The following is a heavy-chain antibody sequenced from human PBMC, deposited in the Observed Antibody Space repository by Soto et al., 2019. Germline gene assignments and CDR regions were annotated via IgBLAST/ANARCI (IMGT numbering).Heavy chain of an antibody. CDR3: AKDDYSNRTRFFDY. D-gene: IGHD4-4*01. V-gene: IGHV3-23*01. J-gene: IGHJ4*02. CDR2: ISSSGGTT. CDR1: GSTFRSYS. Sequence: GGSLRLSCAASGSTFRSYSMAWVRQAPGKGLEWVSVISSSGGTTYYADSVKGRFTISRDNSKSTLYLHMDSLRAEDTAVYYCAKDDYSNRTRFFDYWGQGTLVTVSS.